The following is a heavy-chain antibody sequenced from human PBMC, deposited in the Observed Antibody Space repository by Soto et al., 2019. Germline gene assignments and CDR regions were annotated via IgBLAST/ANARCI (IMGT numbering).Heavy chain of an antibody. CDR1: GGSFSGYY. D-gene: IGHD2-2*01. Sequence: SETLSLTCAVYGGSFSGYYWSWIRQPPGKGLEWIGEINHSGSTNYNPSLKSRVTISVDTSKNQFSLKLSSVTAADTAVYYCARDIVVVPAAESVLPTTIDYWGQGTLVTVSS. J-gene: IGHJ4*02. V-gene: IGHV4-34*01. CDR2: INHSGST. CDR3: ARDIVVVPAAESVLPTTIDY.